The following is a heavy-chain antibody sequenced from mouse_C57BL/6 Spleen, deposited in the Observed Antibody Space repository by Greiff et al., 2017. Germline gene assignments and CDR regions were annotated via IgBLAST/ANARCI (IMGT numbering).Heavy chain of an antibody. CDR3: ARSTTVVATGGYFDV. J-gene: IGHJ1*03. CDR2: IDPNSGGT. V-gene: IGHV1-72*01. CDR1: GYTFTSYW. D-gene: IGHD1-1*01. Sequence: QVQLQQSGAELVKPGASVKLSCKASGYTFTSYWMHWVKQRPGRGLEWIGRIDPNSGGTKYNEKFKSKATLTVDKPSSTAYMQLSSLTSEDSAVYYCARSTTVVATGGYFDVWGTGTTVTVSS.